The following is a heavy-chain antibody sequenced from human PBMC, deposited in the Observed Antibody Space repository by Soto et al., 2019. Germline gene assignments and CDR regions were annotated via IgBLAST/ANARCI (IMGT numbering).Heavy chain of an antibody. CDR3: TRDGDGRMTTNTYYYYGMEV. J-gene: IGHJ6*02. CDR1: GGSISGYY. D-gene: IGHD2-21*02. Sequence: PSETLSLTCTVSGGSISGYYWSWIRQRPGKGLEWIGNVYYSGGAKYNPSVKRRVSISVDTPKNQFSLNLSSVTAADTAVYYCTRDGDGRMTTNTYYYYGMEVWGPGIPVTVSS. V-gene: IGHV4-59*13. CDR2: VYYSGGA.